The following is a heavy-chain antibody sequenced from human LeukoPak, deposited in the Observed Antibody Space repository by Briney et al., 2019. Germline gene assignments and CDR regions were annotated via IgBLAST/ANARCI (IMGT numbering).Heavy chain of an antibody. CDR1: GFTFSSYG. J-gene: IGHJ4*02. CDR3: ASQGPEGTSGWY. D-gene: IGHD6-19*01. CDR2: IWYDGSNT. V-gene: IGHV3-33*01. Sequence: GGSLRLSCAAPGFTFSSYGMHWVRQAPGKGLEWVAVIWYDGSNTYYADSVKGRFTISRDNSKDTLFLQLNSLRAEDTAVYYCASQGPEGTSGWYWGQGTLVTVSS.